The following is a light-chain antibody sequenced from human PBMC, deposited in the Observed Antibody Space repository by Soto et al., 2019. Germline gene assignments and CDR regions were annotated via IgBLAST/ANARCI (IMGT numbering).Light chain of an antibody. CDR2: DAS. CDR1: QGIRND. V-gene: IGKV1-6*01. Sequence: AIHMTQSPSFLSSSLGDRVTITCLASQGIRNDLGWYQQKPGEAPKLLIYDASTLQSGVPSRFRGSGYGTDFTLTLNSLQPEDFATYYCQQANSFPLTFGQGTRLEIK. J-gene: IGKJ5*01. CDR3: QQANSFPLT.